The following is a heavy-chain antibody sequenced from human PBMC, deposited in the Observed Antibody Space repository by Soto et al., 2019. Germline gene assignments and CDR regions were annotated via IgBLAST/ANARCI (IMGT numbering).Heavy chain of an antibody. Sequence: ASVKVSCKASGYTFTGYYMHWVRQAPGQGLDWMGWINPNSGGTNYAQKFQGWVTMTRDTSISTAHMELSRLRSDDTAVYYCARATVTTENYYYYYYMDVWGKGTTVTVSS. CDR3: ARATVTTENYYYYYYMDV. CDR1: GYTFTGYY. J-gene: IGHJ6*03. D-gene: IGHD4-17*01. CDR2: INPNSGGT. V-gene: IGHV1-2*04.